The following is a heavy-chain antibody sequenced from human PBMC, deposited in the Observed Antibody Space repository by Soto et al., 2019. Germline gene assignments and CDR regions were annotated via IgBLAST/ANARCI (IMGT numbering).Heavy chain of an antibody. V-gene: IGHV3-30*18. J-gene: IGHJ4*02. Sequence: QVQLVESGGGVVQPGRSLRLSCAASGSTFSSYGMHWARQAPGKGLEWVAAISYAGSNKNYADSVKGRFTISRDNSKNTLYLQMDSLRDEDTAVYYCAKDTYYHDSSGYYVFDYWGQGTLVTVSS. CDR1: GSTFSSYG. D-gene: IGHD3-22*01. CDR3: AKDTYYHDSSGYYVFDY. CDR2: ISYAGSNK.